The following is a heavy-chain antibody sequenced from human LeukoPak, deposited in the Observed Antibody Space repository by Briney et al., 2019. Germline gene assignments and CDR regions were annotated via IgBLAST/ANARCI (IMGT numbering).Heavy chain of an antibody. Sequence: SSETLSLTCTVSGGSISSYYWSWIRQPPGKGLEWIGYIYYSGSTNYNPSLKSRVTISVDTSKNQFSLKLSSVTAADTAVYYCARVHSGYDSLDYWGQGTLVTVSS. V-gene: IGHV4-59*01. CDR3: ARVHSGYDSLDY. CDR1: GGSISSYY. J-gene: IGHJ4*02. D-gene: IGHD5-12*01. CDR2: IYYSGST.